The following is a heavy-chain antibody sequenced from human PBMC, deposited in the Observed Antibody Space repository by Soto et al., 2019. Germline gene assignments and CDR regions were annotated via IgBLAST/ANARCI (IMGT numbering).Heavy chain of an antibody. CDR1: GGTFSSYT. Sequence: QVQLVQSGAEVKKPGSSVKVSCKASGGTFSSYTISWVRQAPGQGLEWMERIIPILGIANYAQKFQGRVTITADKSTSTAYMELSSLRSEDTAVYYCARLRDSDGMDVWGQGTTVTVSS. J-gene: IGHJ6*02. CDR2: IIPILGIA. D-gene: IGHD1-26*01. CDR3: ARLRDSDGMDV. V-gene: IGHV1-69*02.